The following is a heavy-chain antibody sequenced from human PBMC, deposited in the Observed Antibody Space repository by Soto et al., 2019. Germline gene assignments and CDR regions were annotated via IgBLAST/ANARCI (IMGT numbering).Heavy chain of an antibody. J-gene: IGHJ6*01. D-gene: IGHD3-3*01. CDR1: GGSFRGYY. Sequence: SATLPLTCSVYGGSFRGYYWSWIRQPPGKGLEWIGEINHSGSTNYNPSLKSRVTISVDTSKNQFSLKLGSVTAADTAVYYCSRVTKYDFWSGYSQYYYGMDVSGQGSTVT. V-gene: IGHV4-34*01. CDR2: INHSGST. CDR3: SRVTKYDFWSGYSQYYYGMDV.